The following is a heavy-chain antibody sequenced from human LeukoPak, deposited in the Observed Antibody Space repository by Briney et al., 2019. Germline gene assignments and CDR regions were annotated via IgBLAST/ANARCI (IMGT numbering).Heavy chain of an antibody. Sequence: ASVKVSCKASGGTFSSYAISWVRQAPGQGLDWMGIINPSGGSTTYAQKFQGRVTMTRDTSTSTVYMELSSLRSEDTAVYYCARSSSYTPNVDYWGQGTLVTVSS. D-gene: IGHD3-22*01. V-gene: IGHV1-46*01. J-gene: IGHJ4*02. CDR3: ARSSSYTPNVDY. CDR2: INPSGGST. CDR1: GGTFSSYA.